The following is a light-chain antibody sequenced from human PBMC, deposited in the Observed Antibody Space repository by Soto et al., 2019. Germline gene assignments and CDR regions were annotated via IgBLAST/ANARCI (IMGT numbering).Light chain of an antibody. Sequence: DIQMTQSPSSLSASVGDRVTITCRASQDISNFVAWYQQKSGKVPRLLIYAASTLQSGVPSRFSGSGSGTDFTLPISNLQPEDVATYYCQKYESAPDTFGPGTKVDF. CDR3: QKYESAPDT. J-gene: IGKJ3*01. V-gene: IGKV1-27*01. CDR1: QDISNF. CDR2: AAS.